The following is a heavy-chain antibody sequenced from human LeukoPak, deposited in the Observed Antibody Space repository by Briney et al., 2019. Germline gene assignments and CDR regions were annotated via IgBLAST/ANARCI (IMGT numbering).Heavy chain of an antibody. J-gene: IGHJ6*02. Sequence: SQTLSLTCAISGDSVSSNSAAWNWIRQSPSRGLEWLGRTYYRSKWYNDYAVSVKSRITINPDTSKNQFSLRLNSVTPEDTAVYYCARVGYSYGYYYYGMDVWGQGTTVTVSS. V-gene: IGHV6-1*01. CDR3: ARVGYSYGYYYYGMDV. CDR2: TYYRSKWYN. D-gene: IGHD5-18*01. CDR1: GDSVSSNSAA.